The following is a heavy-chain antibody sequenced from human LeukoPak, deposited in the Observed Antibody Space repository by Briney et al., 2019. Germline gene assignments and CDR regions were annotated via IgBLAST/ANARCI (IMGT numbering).Heavy chain of an antibody. J-gene: IGHJ3*01. Sequence: GGSLRLSCAASGFTFSSYPLHWVRQAPGKGLEWVTLISYDGSKIYYADSVKGRFTISRDNSRNTLYLQMNSLRAEDTAVYYCARESGWGLPHAFDFWGQGTMVTVSS. D-gene: IGHD3-3*01. CDR1: GFTFSSYP. CDR3: ARESGWGLPHAFDF. V-gene: IGHV3-30-3*01. CDR2: ISYDGSKI.